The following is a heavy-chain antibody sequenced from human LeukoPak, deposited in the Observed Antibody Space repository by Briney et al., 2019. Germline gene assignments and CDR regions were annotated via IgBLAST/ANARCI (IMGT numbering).Heavy chain of an antibody. J-gene: IGHJ6*03. D-gene: IGHD5-18*01. CDR2: IIPIFGTA. CDR1: GGTFSSYA. CDR3: ASGIRGYSYGYDGYYYYYYMDV. V-gene: IGHV1-69*05. Sequence: SVKVSCKASGGTFSSYAISWVRQAPGQGLEWMGRIIPIFGTANYAQKFQGRVTITTDESTSTAYMELSSLRSEDTAVYYCASGIRGYSYGYDGYYYYYYMDVWGKGTTVTVSS.